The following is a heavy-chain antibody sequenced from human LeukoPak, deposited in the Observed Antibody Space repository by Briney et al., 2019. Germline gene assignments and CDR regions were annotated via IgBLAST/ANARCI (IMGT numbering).Heavy chain of an antibody. CDR3: ATYGSGSYSPNGNWFDP. J-gene: IGHJ5*02. V-gene: IGHV4-34*01. Sequence: SETLSLTCAVYGGSFSGYYWSWIRQPPGKGLEWIGDINHSGSTNYNPSLKSRVTISVDTSKNQFSLNLSSVTAADTAVYYCATYGSGSYSPNGNWFDPWGQGTLVTVSS. CDR2: INHSGST. CDR1: GGSFSGYY. D-gene: IGHD3-10*01.